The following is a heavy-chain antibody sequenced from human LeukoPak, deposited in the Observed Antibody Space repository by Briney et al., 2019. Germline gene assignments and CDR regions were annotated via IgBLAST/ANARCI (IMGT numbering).Heavy chain of an antibody. J-gene: IGHJ1*01. CDR1: GGTFSSYA. Sequence: ASVKVSCKASGGTFSSYAISWVRQAPGRGLEWMGRIIPIFGIANYAQKFQGRVTITADKSTSTAYMELSSLRSEDTAVYHCARSGRWLQLVGSEYFQHWGQGTLVTVSS. V-gene: IGHV1-69*04. D-gene: IGHD5-24*01. CDR3: ARSGRWLQLVGSEYFQH. CDR2: IIPIFGIA.